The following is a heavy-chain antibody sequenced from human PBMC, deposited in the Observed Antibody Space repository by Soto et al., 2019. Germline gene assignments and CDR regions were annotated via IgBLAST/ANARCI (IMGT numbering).Heavy chain of an antibody. D-gene: IGHD6-19*01. Sequence: EARSLSCSVSGGLMRHHERRRIRQAPSKGQECNGYIHYSGSNNYNPALKSRVTISVDTSKKQFSLKINFLAAADTAVYYCARGGWTNDYWGQGTLGTVSS. CDR2: IHYSGSN. CDR1: GGLMRHHE. V-gene: IGHV4-59*11. J-gene: IGHJ4*02. CDR3: ARGGWTNDY.